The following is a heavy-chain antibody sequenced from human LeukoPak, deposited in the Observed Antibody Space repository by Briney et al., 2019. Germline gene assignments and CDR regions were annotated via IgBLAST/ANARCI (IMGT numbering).Heavy chain of an antibody. D-gene: IGHD2-2*01. CDR2: IIPIFGTA. J-gene: IGHJ6*02. V-gene: IGHV1-69*13. Sequence: APVKVSFKASGGTFSSYAISWVRQAPGQGLEWMGGIIPIFGTANYAQKFQGRVTITADESTSTAYMELSSLRSEDTAVYYCARGSSRNYYYGMDVWGQGTTVTVSS. CDR3: ARGSSRNYYYGMDV. CDR1: GGTFSSYA.